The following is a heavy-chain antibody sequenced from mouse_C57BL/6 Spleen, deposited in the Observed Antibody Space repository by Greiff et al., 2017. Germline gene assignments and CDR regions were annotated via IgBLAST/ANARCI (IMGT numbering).Heavy chain of an antibody. Sequence: QVQLQQSGPGLVQPSQSLSITCTVSGFSLTSYGVHWVRQPPGKGLEWLGVIWRGGSTDYNAAFISRLSISKDNSKSQVFFKMNSLQADDTAIYYCTKKNFAYWGQGTLVTFSA. J-gene: IGHJ3*01. V-gene: IGHV2-4*01. CDR1: GFSLTSYG. CDR2: IWRGGST. CDR3: TKKNFAY.